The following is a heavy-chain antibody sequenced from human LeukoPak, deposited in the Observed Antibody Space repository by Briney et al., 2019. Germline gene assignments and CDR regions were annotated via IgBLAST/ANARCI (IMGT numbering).Heavy chain of an antibody. CDR3: ARGGVKYCSSTSCSHGVPAWFDP. V-gene: IGHV4-39*07. Sequence: SETLSLTCTVSGGSISSSSYYWGWIRQPPGKGLEWIGSIYYSGSTYYNPSLKSRVTISVDTSKNQFSLKLSSVTAADTAVYYCARGGVKYCSSTSCSHGVPAWFDPWGQGTLVTVSS. J-gene: IGHJ5*02. CDR2: IYYSGST. D-gene: IGHD2-2*01. CDR1: GGSISSSSYY.